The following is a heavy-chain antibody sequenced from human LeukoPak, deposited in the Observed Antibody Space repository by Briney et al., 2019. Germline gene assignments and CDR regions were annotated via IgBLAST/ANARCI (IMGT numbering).Heavy chain of an antibody. J-gene: IGHJ4*02. Sequence: SETLSLTCAISGASFSGYSWTWIRQPPGKGLEWIGEFSHTGSPIYNPSLKSRVTISVDTSKNQFSLKLSSVTAADTAVYYCAREGRSNPAIGVDWGQGTLVTVSS. CDR2: FSHTGSP. CDR1: GASFSGYS. V-gene: IGHV4-34*01. D-gene: IGHD6-19*01. CDR3: AREGRSNPAIGVD.